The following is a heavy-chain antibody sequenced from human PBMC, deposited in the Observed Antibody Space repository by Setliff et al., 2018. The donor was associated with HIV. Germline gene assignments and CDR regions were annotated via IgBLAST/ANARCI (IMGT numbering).Heavy chain of an antibody. CDR1: GYSISSGEF. CDR3: ASPIPVTGTGAPFAL. CDR2: FYQSGNT. V-gene: IGHV4-38-2*01. J-gene: IGHJ4*03. D-gene: IGHD6-19*01. Sequence: KTSETLSLTCGVSGYSISSGEFWGWIRQPPGKGLEWIGTFYQSGNTYYNPSLKSRVTISIDTSKNEFSLKMTSLTAADTAFYSCASPIPVTGTGAPFALWGQGTLVTVSS.